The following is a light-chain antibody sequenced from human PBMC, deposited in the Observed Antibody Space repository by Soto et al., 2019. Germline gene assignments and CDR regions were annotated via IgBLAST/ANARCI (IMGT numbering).Light chain of an antibody. J-gene: IGLJ1*01. CDR1: SRDVGGYNY. V-gene: IGLV2-8*01. CDR2: EVS. CDR3: SSYAGSNNFV. Sequence: QSVLTQPPSASGSPGQSVTISCTGTSRDVGGYNYVSWYQQHPGKAPKLMIYEVSKRPSGVPDRFSGSKSGNTASLTVSWLQDEDEADYYCSSYAGSNNFVFGTGTKLTVL.